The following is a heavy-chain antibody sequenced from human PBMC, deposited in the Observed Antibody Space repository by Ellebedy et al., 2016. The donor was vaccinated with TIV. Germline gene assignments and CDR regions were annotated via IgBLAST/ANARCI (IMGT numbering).Heavy chain of an antibody. CDR3: ARDGGRGYGMDV. CDR2: ISNDFSAI. CDR1: GFTFSSYS. Sequence: GESLKISCAASGFTFSSYSMNWVRQAPGKGLEWVSYISNDFSAIYYADSVKGRFPISRDNAKNSLYLQMNSLRAEDTAVYYCARDGGRGYGMDVWGQGTTVTVSS. V-gene: IGHV3-48*04. J-gene: IGHJ6*02. D-gene: IGHD3-16*01.